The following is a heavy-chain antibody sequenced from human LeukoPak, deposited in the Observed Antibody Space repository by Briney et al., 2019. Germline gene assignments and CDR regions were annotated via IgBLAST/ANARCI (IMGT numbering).Heavy chain of an antibody. CDR1: GFTFSSYW. V-gene: IGHV3-74*01. Sequence: PPGGSLRLSCAASGFTFSSYWMHWVRQAPGKGLVWVSHINNDGSWTSYADSVKGRFTISKDNAKNTVYLQMNNLRAEDMAVYYCVSFYETYWGRGTLVTVSS. J-gene: IGHJ4*02. CDR3: VSFYETY. CDR2: INNDGSWT. D-gene: IGHD2-2*01.